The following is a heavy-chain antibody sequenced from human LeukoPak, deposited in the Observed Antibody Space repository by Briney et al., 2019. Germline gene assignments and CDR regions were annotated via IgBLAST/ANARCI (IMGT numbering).Heavy chain of an antibody. V-gene: IGHV4-34*01. CDR1: GGSFSGYY. J-gene: IGHJ2*01. CDR2: INHSGST. Sequence: SETLSLTCAVYGGSFSGYYWSWIRQPPGKGLEWIGEINHSGSTNYNPSLKSRVTISVDTSKNQFSLKLSSVTAADTAVYYCARGPRGINSSNWHQDDHGYWYFDLWGRGTLVTVSS. D-gene: IGHD6-13*01. CDR3: ARGPRGINSSNWHQDDHGYWYFDL.